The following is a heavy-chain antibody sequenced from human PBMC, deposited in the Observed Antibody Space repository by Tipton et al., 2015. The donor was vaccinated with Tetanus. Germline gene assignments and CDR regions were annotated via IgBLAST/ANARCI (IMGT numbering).Heavy chain of an antibody. D-gene: IGHD6-13*01. CDR1: GGSISDYY. J-gene: IGHJ4*02. CDR2: IYISGKT. CDR3: ARAGGGSWGNFDY. V-gene: IGHV4-4*07. Sequence: TLSLTCTVSGGSISDYYWSWIRQPAGKGLEWIGRIYISGKTYYNPSLKSRVTISVDTSKNQFSLKLSSVTAADTAVYYCARAGGGSWGNFDYWGQGTLVTVSS.